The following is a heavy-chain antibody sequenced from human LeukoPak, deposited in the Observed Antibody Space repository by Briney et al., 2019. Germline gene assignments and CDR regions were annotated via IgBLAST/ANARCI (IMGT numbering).Heavy chain of an antibody. V-gene: IGHV3-23*01. Sequence: GGSLRLSCAASGFTFSSYWMTWVRQAPGKGLVWVSRINSDGSSTYYADPVKGRFTISRDNSKNTLYLQMNSLRAEDTAVYYCAKDRQTGYCSSTSCRTDYFDYWGQGTLVTVSS. J-gene: IGHJ4*02. CDR3: AKDRQTGYCSSTSCRTDYFDY. CDR2: INSDGSST. D-gene: IGHD2-2*01. CDR1: GFTFSSYW.